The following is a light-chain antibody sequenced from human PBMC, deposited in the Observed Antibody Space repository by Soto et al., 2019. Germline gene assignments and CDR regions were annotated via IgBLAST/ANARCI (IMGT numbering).Light chain of an antibody. CDR3: HQYYINALT. V-gene: IGKV4-1*01. CDR2: WAS. CDR1: QSVLYSSNNKNY. Sequence: DIVMTQSPDSLAVSLGERATINCKSSQSVLYSSNNKNYLAWYQQKPGQPPKLLIYWASTRESGVPDRFSGSGSGTDFTLTISSLKAEDVAVYYCHQYYINALTFGGGTKVEIK. J-gene: IGKJ4*01.